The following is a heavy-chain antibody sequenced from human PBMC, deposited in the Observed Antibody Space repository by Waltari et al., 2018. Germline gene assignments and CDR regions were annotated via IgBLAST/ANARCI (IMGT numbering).Heavy chain of an antibody. CDR1: GGSISSGGYY. CDR3: ARGSGYSYGSHYYGMDV. CDR2: SYYSGST. Sequence: QVQLQESGPGLVKPSQTLSLTCTVSGGSISSGGYYWSWIRQPPGKGLEWIGYSYYSGSTYYTPALKSLVTISVDTSKNQFSRKRSAVTAADTAVYYCARGSGYSYGSHYYGMDVWGQGTTVTVSS. V-gene: IGHV4-31*01. J-gene: IGHJ6*02. D-gene: IGHD5-18*01.